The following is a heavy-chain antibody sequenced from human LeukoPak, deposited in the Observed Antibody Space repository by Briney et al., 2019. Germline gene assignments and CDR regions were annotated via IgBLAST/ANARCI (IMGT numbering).Heavy chain of an antibody. V-gene: IGHV4-61*02. Sequence: SQTLSLTCTVSGGSISSGSYYWSWIRQPAGKGLEWIGRIYTSGSTNYNPSLKSRVTISVDTSKNQFSLKLSSVTAADTAVYYCASLGVTMVRGFRIRPPAYMDVWGKGTTVTISS. CDR2: IYTSGST. CDR3: ASLGVTMVRGFRIRPPAYMDV. CDR1: GGSISSGSYY. J-gene: IGHJ6*03. D-gene: IGHD3-10*01.